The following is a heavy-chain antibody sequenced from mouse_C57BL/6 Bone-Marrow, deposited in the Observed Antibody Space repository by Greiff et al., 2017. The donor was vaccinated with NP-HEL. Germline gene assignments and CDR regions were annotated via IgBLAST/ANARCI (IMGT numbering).Heavy chain of an antibody. CDR1: GFTFNTYA. CDR2: IRSKSSNYAT. D-gene: IGHD2-4*01. J-gene: IGHJ1*03. V-gene: IGHV10-3*01. Sequence: EADGGLVQPKGSLKLSCAASGFTFNTYAMHWVRQAPGKGLEWVARIRSKSSNYATYYADSVKDRFTISRDDSQSMLYLQMNNLKTEDTAMYYCVRDWGLRRDWYFDVWGTGTTVTVSS. CDR3: VRDWGLRRDWYFDV.